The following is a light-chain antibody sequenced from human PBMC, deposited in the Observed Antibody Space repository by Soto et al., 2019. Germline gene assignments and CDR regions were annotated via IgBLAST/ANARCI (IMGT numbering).Light chain of an antibody. V-gene: IGKV1-9*01. CDR2: SAS. Sequence: DLQLTQSPSFLSASVGDRVTITCRASQGINNYLAWYQQRPGKAPKLLIHSASTLQLGVPSRFMGSGSGSEFTFAVSSRPPEDIANCYCQHLGYVGQGTKVEIK. CDR1: QGINNY. J-gene: IGKJ1*01. CDR3: QHLGY.